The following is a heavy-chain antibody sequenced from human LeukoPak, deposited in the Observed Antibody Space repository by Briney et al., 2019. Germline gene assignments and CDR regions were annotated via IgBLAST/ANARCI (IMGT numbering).Heavy chain of an antibody. J-gene: IGHJ4*02. CDR1: GGSFSGYY. V-gene: IGHV4-34*01. CDR2: INHSGST. Sequence: PSETLSLTCAVYGGSFSGYYRSWIRQPPGKGLEWIGEINHSGSTNYNPSLKSRVTISVDTSKNQFSLKLSSVTAADTAVYYCARQRRALYYYDSSGQFLFDYWGQGTLVTVSS. CDR3: ARQRRALYYYDSSGQFLFDY. D-gene: IGHD3-22*01.